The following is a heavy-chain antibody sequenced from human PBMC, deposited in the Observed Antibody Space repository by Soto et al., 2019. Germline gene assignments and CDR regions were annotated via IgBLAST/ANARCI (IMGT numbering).Heavy chain of an antibody. D-gene: IGHD1-26*01. CDR3: ARDRVEGGRYFEH. CDR1: GGSISSYY. V-gene: IGHV4-4*07. J-gene: IGHJ4*02. Sequence: KPSETLSLTCNVSGGSISSYYWSWIRQPAGKGLEWIGRIYSSGSTNYNPSLKSRVTMSVDTSKNQFSLKLTSVTAADTAVYYCARDRVEGGRYFEHWGQGTLVTVSS. CDR2: IYSSGST.